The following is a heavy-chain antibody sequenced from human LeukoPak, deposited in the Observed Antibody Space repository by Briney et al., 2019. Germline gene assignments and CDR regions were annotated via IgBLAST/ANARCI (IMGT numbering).Heavy chain of an antibody. Sequence: SETLSLTCAVYGGSFSGYYLSWIRQPPGKGLEWIGEINHSGSTNYNPSLTSRVTISVDTSKNQFSLKLSSVTAADTAVYYCARGRYYYGSGSEGQGFDPWGQGTLVTVSS. CDR3: ARGRYYYGSGSEGQGFDP. D-gene: IGHD3-10*01. CDR2: INHSGST. V-gene: IGHV4-34*01. J-gene: IGHJ5*02. CDR1: GGSFSGYY.